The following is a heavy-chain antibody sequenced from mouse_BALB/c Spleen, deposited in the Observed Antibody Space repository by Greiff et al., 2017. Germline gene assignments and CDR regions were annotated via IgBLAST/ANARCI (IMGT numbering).Heavy chain of an antibody. V-gene: IGHV5-12-2*01. J-gene: IGHJ2*01. CDR1: GFTFSSYT. D-gene: IGHD1-1*02. CDR3: ARQAHFGNYFDY. Sequence: DVQLVESGGGLVQPGGSLKLSCAASGFTFSSYTMSWVRQTPEKRLEWVAYISNGGGSTYYPDTVKGRFTISRDNAKNTLYLQMSSLKSEDTAMYYCARQAHFGNYFDYWGEGTTLTVSS. CDR2: ISNGGGST.